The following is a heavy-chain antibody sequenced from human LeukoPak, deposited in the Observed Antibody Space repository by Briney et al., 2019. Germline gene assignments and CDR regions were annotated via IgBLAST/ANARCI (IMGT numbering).Heavy chain of an antibody. CDR3: ARGVPKTSYYYYYMDV. J-gene: IGHJ6*03. CDR1: GFTCSDYS. V-gene: IGHV3-48*01. Sequence: GGSLRLSCVASGFTCSDYSMNWVRQAPGKGLEWVSYISSSGFTLNYADSVKGRFTISRDNAKNSLYLQMNSLRAEDTAVYYCARGVPKTSYYYYYMDVWGKGTTVTVSS. CDR2: ISSSGFTL. D-gene: IGHD4-11*01.